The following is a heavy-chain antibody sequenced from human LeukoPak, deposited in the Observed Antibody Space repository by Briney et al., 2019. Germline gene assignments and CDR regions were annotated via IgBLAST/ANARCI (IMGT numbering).Heavy chain of an antibody. Sequence: PSETLSLTCTVSGASISSSTYYWGWIRQPPGKGLEWIGEINHSGSTNYNPSLKSRVTISVDTSKNQFSLKLSSVTAADTAVYYCARLVGATGSDAFDIWGQGTMVTVSS. J-gene: IGHJ3*02. CDR3: ARLVGATGSDAFDI. V-gene: IGHV4-39*07. CDR2: INHSGST. CDR1: GASISSSTYY. D-gene: IGHD1-26*01.